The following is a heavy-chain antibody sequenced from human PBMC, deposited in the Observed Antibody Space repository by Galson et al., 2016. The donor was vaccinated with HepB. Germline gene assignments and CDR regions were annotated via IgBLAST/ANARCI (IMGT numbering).Heavy chain of an antibody. CDR2: IHSSSGTI. D-gene: IGHD1-26*01. CDR3: ATYSGSYRLGY. J-gene: IGHJ4*02. V-gene: IGHV3-48*01. CDR1: GFTFSSFS. Sequence: SLRLSCAASGFTFSSFSMNWVRQAPGKGLEWVSYIHSSSGTIYYADSVKGRFTISRDNARNSLYLQMNSLRAEDTAVYYCATYSGSYRLGYWGQGTLVAVSS.